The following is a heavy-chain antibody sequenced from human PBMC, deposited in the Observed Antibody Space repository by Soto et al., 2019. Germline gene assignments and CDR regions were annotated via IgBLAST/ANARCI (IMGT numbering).Heavy chain of an antibody. CDR3: ATAGIAAAGPFDY. D-gene: IGHD6-13*01. Sequence: SETLSLTCAVYGGSFSGYYWSWIRQPPGKGLEWIGEINHSGSTNYNPSLKSRVTISVDTSKNQFSLKLSSVTAADTAVYYCATAGIAAAGPFDYRGQGTLVT. CDR1: GGSFSGYY. CDR2: INHSGST. V-gene: IGHV4-34*01. J-gene: IGHJ4*02.